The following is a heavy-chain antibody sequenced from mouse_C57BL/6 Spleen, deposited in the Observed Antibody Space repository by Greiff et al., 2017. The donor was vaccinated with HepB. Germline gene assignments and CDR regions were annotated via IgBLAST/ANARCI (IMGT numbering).Heavy chain of an antibody. D-gene: IGHD2-4*01. V-gene: IGHV5-17*01. CDR2: ISSGSSTI. Sequence: EVKLMESGGGLVKPGGSLKLSCAASGFTFSDYGMHWVRQAPEKGLEWVAYISSGSSTIYYADTVKGRFTISRDNAENTLFLQMTSLRSEDTAMYYCARVYYDYDGWYFDVWGTGTTVTVSS. CDR3: ARVYYDYDGWYFDV. J-gene: IGHJ1*03. CDR1: GFTFSDYG.